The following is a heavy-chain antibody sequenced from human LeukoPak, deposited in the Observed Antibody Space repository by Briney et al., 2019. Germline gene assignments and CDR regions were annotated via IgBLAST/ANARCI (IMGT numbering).Heavy chain of an antibody. CDR3: ARDWVVGAFDY. CDR2: LRSSSSTT. D-gene: IGHD1-26*01. Sequence: VGSLRLSCAASVVSFSVFTMNSVRAAPGGRGEWATYLRSSSSTTSYAASVKGRFTVSRDNAKNSLYLQINSLRAEDTAVYYCARDWVVGAFDYWGQGTLVTVSS. J-gene: IGHJ4*02. CDR1: VVSFSVFT. V-gene: IGHV3-48*04.